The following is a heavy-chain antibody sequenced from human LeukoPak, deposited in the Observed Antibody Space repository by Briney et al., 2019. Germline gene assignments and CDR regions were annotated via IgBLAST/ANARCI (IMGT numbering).Heavy chain of an antibody. Sequence: SETLSLTCTVSGYSISSGYYWGWIRQPPGKGLEWIGSINHSGTTYYNPSLKSRVTISVDTSNNQFSLKLSSVTAADTAVYYCARDVRNYDYWGQGTLVTVSS. J-gene: IGHJ4*02. CDR3: ARDVRNYDY. CDR1: GYSISSGYY. V-gene: IGHV4-38-2*02. CDR2: INHSGTT. D-gene: IGHD1-7*01.